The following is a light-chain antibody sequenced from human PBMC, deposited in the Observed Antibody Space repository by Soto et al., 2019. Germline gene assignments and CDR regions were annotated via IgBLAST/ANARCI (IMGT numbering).Light chain of an antibody. CDR2: SAS. J-gene: IGKJ2*01. V-gene: IGKV3-15*01. CDR3: QQVHTWPLT. Sequence: EIAMTQSPATLSVSPGERATLSCRASQSISTDLAWYQQIPGQPPRLLIYSASIRATGVPARFTGSWSGSEFTLTISGLQSDDFAIYYCQQVHTWPLTFGQGTRLEI. CDR1: QSISTD.